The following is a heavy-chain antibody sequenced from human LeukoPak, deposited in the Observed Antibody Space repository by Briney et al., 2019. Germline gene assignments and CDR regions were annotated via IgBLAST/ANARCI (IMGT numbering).Heavy chain of an antibody. CDR1: GGSISNSDW. D-gene: IGHD3-22*01. V-gene: IGHV4-4*02. Sequence: PSETLSLTCAVSGGSISNSDWWSWVRQPPGKGLEWIGEIYHSGSTNYNPSLKSRLIISVDTSKNQFSLKLSSVTAADTAVYYCARGTPTILSSSGCYFGAEIRYYFDYWGQGTLVTVSS. CDR3: ARGTPTILSSSGCYFGAEIRYYFDY. CDR2: IYHSGST. J-gene: IGHJ4*02.